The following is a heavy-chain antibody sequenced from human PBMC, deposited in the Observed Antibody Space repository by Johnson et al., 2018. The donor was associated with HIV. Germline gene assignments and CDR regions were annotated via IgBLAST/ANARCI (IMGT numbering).Heavy chain of an antibody. Sequence: VQLVESGGGLIQPGGSLRLSCAASGFTFSNYDMYWVRQATGKGLEWVSGIGTAGDTHYADSLKGRFTISREDAKNSLYLQMNSLRAGDTAVYYCARGGSHITIFGVDINMGAFDIWGQGTLVTLSS. CDR1: GFTFSNYD. V-gene: IGHV3-13*01. CDR3: ARGGSHITIFGVDINMGAFDI. J-gene: IGHJ3*02. D-gene: IGHD3-3*01. CDR2: IGTAGDT.